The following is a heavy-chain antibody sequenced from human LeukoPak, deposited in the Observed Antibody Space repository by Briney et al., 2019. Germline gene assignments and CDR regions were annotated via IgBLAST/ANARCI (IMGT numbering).Heavy chain of an antibody. CDR1: GYTFTNLG. V-gene: IGHV1-8*01. CDR2: MSPNSGDT. D-gene: IGHD1-1*01. CDR3: ASNPPNTGDFYY. J-gene: IGHJ4*02. Sequence: VASVKVSCKTSGYTFTNLGINWLRQAPGQGLEWMGWMSPNSGDTGYAQKFQGRVSMTRDTSISTAYMELSSLRSEDTAVYYCASNPPNTGDFYYWGLGSLVTVSS.